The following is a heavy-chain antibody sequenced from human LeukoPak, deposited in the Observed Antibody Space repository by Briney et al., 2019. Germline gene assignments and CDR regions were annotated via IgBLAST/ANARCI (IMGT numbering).Heavy chain of an antibody. J-gene: IGHJ4*02. V-gene: IGHV3-9*03. CDR3: AKDHSGSYQYFDY. CDR2: ISWNSGII. CDR1: GFSFDDYA. Sequence: PGGSLRLSCAASGFSFDDYAMHWVRQAPGKGLGWVSRISWNSGIIGYADSVKGRFTISRDNAKNSLYQQMNNLRAEDMALYYCAKDHSGSYQYFDYWGQGTLVTVSS. D-gene: IGHD1-26*01.